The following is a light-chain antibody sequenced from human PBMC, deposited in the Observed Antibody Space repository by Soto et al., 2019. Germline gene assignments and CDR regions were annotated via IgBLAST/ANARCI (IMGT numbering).Light chain of an antibody. V-gene: IGKV1-27*01. J-gene: IGKJ1*01. Sequence: GARVTITCRASQGIIDYLAWYQQKPGKAPKLLIYAASTLQSGVPSRFSGSGAGTDFTLTISSLQPEDVATYYCQKYHSAPRPFGQGTRVEIK. CDR3: QKYHSAPRP. CDR1: QGIIDY. CDR2: AAS.